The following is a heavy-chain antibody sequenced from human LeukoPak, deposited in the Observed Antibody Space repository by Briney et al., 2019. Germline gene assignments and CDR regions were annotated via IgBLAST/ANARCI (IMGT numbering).Heavy chain of an antibody. J-gene: IGHJ4*02. CDR1: GFTFSSYA. CDR2: IVSNGGRT. V-gene: IGHV3-64D*06. D-gene: IGHD4-23*01. Sequence: GGFLRLSCSASGFTFSSYAMHWVRQAPGEGLECVSAIVSNGGRTYYADSVKGRFTISRDNSKNTLYLQMSSLRAEDTAVYYCVKDPFYGGNPLYYFDYWGQGTLVTVSS. CDR3: VKDPFYGGNPLYYFDY.